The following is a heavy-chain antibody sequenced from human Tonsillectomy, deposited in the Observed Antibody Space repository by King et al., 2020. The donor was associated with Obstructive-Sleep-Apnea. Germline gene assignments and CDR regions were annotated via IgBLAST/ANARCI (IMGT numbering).Heavy chain of an antibody. CDR2: ITYDGSKK. J-gene: IGHJ4*02. V-gene: IGHV3-30*04. Sequence: VQLVESGGGVVQPGRSLRVSCEASGLTFSNYAMHWVRQAPGKGLEWVAVITYDGSKKYYADSAKGRFTISRDNSKNTLFLQMNSLRAEETAVYYCAGPTTVARHYFDYWGQGTLVTVSS. CDR1: GLTFSNYA. CDR3: AGPTTVARHYFDY. D-gene: IGHD4-23*01.